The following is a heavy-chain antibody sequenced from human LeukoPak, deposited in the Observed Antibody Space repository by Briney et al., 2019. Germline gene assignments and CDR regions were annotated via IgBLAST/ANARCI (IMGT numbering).Heavy chain of an antibody. CDR3: AKDQYSGSYGLESDAFDI. V-gene: IGHV3-30*02. CDR1: GFTFSSYG. CDR2: IRYDGSNK. D-gene: IGHD1-26*01. Sequence: GGSLRLSCAASGFTFSSYGMHWVRQAPGKGLEWVAFIRYDGSNKYYADSVKGRFTISRDNSKNTLYLQMNSLRAEDTAVYYCAKDQYSGSYGLESDAFDIWGQGTMVTVSS. J-gene: IGHJ3*02.